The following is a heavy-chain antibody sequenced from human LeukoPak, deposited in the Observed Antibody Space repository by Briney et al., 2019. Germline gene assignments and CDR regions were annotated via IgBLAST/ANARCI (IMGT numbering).Heavy chain of an antibody. CDR2: INHSGST. J-gene: IGHJ6*03. Sequence: PSETLSLTCAVYGGSFSGYYWSWIRQPPGKGLEWIGEINHSGSTNYNPSLKSRVTISVDTSKNQFSLKLSSVTAADTAVYYCARVDYSNFYYYYMDVWGKGTTVTVSS. CDR3: ARVDYSNFYYYYMDV. V-gene: IGHV4-34*01. CDR1: GGSFSGYY. D-gene: IGHD4-11*01.